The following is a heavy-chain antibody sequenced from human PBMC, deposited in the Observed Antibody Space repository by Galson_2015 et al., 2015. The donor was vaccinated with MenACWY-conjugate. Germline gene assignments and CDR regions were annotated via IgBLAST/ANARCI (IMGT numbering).Heavy chain of an antibody. D-gene: IGHD5-12*01. Sequence: SLRLSCAASGLTFSTYSMNWVRQAPGKGLEWVSYISSSSSTIYYADSVKGRFTISRDNAKNSLYQQMNSLGDEDTAVYYCASYRDSGYDSPFDYWGQGTLVTVSS. CDR3: ASYRDSGYDSPFDY. CDR1: GLTFSTYS. J-gene: IGHJ4*02. V-gene: IGHV3-48*02. CDR2: ISSSSSTI.